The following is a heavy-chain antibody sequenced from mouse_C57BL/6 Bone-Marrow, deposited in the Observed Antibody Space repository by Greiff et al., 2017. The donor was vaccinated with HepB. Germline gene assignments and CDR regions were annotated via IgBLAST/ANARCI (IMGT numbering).Heavy chain of an antibody. CDR3: AIYDYDGYWYFDV. Sequence: QVQLKESGAELARPGASVKLSCKASGYTFTSYGISWVKQRTGQGLEWIGEIYPRSGNTYYNEKFKGKATLTADKSSSTAYMELRSLTSEDSAVYFCAIYDYDGYWYFDVWGTGTTVTVSS. CDR1: GYTFTSYG. V-gene: IGHV1-81*01. D-gene: IGHD2-4*01. CDR2: IYPRSGNT. J-gene: IGHJ1*03.